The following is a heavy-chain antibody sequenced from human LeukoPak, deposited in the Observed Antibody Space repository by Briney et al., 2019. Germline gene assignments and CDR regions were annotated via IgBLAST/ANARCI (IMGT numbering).Heavy chain of an antibody. CDR2: ISSISTYI. Sequence: KSGGSLRLSCADSEPTFSSYSMTWVRQAPGKGLEWVSSISSISTYIYYAESVKGRFTISRDNAKNLLYLQMNSLRAEDTAVYYCARDGQVPGAINYYNMDVWGKGTTVTVSS. CDR1: EPTFSSYS. CDR3: ARDGQVPGAINYYNMDV. D-gene: IGHD2-2*02. J-gene: IGHJ6*03. V-gene: IGHV3-21*01.